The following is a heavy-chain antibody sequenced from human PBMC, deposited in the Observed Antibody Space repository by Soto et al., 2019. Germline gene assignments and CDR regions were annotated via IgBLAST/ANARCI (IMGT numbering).Heavy chain of an antibody. V-gene: IGHV4-39*01. CDR2: IYHSGST. CDR1: GGSISSSSYY. J-gene: IGHJ4*02. D-gene: IGHD1-26*01. CDR3: AREMGGSIDY. Sequence: QLQLQESGPGLVKPSETLSLTCTVSGGSISSSSYYWGWIRQPPGKGLEWIGTIYHSGSTYYKPSLNSRVTIPVDTSKNPFSLKLNSVTAADTAIYYCAREMGGSIDYWGQGTLVTVSS.